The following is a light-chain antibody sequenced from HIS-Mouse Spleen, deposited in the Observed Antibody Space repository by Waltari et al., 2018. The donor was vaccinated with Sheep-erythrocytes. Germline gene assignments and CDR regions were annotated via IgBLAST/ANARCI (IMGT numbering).Light chain of an antibody. CDR3: QAWDSSTVV. J-gene: IGLJ2*01. CDR1: KLGDKY. CDR2: QDS. V-gene: IGLV3-1*01. Sequence: SYELTQPPSVSVSPGQTASITCSGDKLGDKYACWYHQKPGQSPVLVIYQDSKRPSGNPERFSCSNSGNTATLTISGTQAMDEADYYCQAWDSSTVVFGGGTKLTVL.